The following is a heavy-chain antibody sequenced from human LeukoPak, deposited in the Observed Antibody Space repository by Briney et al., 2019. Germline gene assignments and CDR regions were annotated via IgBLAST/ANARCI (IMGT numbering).Heavy chain of an antibody. CDR1: GFTVSSNY. V-gene: IGHV3-53*01. D-gene: IGHD3-10*01. Sequence: GGSLRLSFAASGFTVSSNYMNWVRQAPGKGLEWVSVIYSDGSTYYADSVKGRFTISRGNSKNTLYLQMNSLRAEDTAVYYCAKPSYETYYYGSGSPGGMDVWGQGTTVTVPS. CDR3: AKPSYETYYYGSGSPGGMDV. J-gene: IGHJ6*02. CDR2: IYSDGST.